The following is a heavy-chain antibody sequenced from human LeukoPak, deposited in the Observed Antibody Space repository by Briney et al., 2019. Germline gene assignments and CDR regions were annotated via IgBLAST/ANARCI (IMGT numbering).Heavy chain of an antibody. CDR1: DYSISSGDY. Sequence: SETLSLTCAVSDYSISSGDYWGWIRPPPGKGLEWIGSVYYSGSTHYSPSLKSRVTISVDTSKNQFSLKLRSVTAADTALYYCARNDSSGYFDYWGQGTLVTVSS. V-gene: IGHV4-38-2*01. CDR2: VYYSGST. CDR3: ARNDSSGYFDY. J-gene: IGHJ4*02. D-gene: IGHD3-22*01.